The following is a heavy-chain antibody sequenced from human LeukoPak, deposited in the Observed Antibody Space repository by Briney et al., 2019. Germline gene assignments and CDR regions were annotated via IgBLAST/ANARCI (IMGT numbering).Heavy chain of an antibody. D-gene: IGHD3-10*01. CDR2: INHSGST. J-gene: IGHJ4*02. CDR1: GGSFSGYY. CDR3: ARARKYYGSGSYLY. Sequence: SETLSLTCAVYGGSFSGYYWSWIRQPPGKGLEWIGEINHSGSTNYNPSLKSRVTISVDTSKNQFSLKLSSVTAADTAVYYCARARKYYGSGSYLYWGQGTLVTVSS. V-gene: IGHV4-34*01.